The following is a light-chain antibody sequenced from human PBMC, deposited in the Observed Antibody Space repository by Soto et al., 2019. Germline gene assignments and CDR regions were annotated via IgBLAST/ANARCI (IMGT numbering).Light chain of an antibody. CDR3: QQYNNWPRT. CDR2: GAS. CDR1: QSLSSN. J-gene: IGKJ1*01. V-gene: IGKV3-15*01. Sequence: EIVMTQSPATLSVSPGEGVTLSCRASQSLSSNLAWYQQKPGQAPRLLIYGASTRATGIPARFSGSGSGTEFTLTISSLQSEDFAVYYCQQYNNWPRTFGQGTKVESK.